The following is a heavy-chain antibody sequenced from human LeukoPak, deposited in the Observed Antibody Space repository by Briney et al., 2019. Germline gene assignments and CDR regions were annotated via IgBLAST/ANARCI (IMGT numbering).Heavy chain of an antibody. CDR1: GYTFTGYY. D-gene: IGHD1-26*01. V-gene: IGHV1-2*06. Sequence: ASVKVSCKASGYTFTGYYMHWVRQAPGQGLEWMGRINPNSGGTNYAQKSQGRVTMTRDTSISTAYMELSRLRSDDTAVYYCATVGSGSYFIFDYWGQGTLVTVSS. J-gene: IGHJ4*02. CDR2: INPNSGGT. CDR3: ATVGSGSYFIFDY.